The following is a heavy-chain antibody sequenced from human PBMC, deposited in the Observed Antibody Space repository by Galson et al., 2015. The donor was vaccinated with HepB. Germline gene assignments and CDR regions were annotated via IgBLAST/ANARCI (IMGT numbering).Heavy chain of an antibody. J-gene: IGHJ6*03. CDR2: ISSSDSST. CDR3: ARDWTRFCPMDV. CDR1: GFSVSDYY. D-gene: IGHD3/OR15-3a*01. Sequence: SLRLSCAVSGFSVSDYYLSWVRQAPGKGPEWVSYISSSDSSTYYADFAKGRFTISRDNANNSLYLQMNSLRAEGTAVYYCARDWTRFCPMDVWGKGTTVTVSS. V-gene: IGHV3-11*01.